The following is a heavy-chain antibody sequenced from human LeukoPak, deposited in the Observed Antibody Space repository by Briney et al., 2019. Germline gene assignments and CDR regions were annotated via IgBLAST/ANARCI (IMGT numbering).Heavy chain of an antibody. CDR1: GGSLSSSNW. D-gene: IGHD2-2*01. CDR2: IYHSGST. V-gene: IGHV4-4*02. J-gene: IGHJ6*04. Sequence: SGTLSLTCVVSGGSLSSSNWWSWVRQPPGKGLEWVGEIYHSGSTNYNPSLKSRVTISVDKSKNQFSLKLSSVTAADTAVYYCARLMGGRYCSSTGCPLTAYGMDVWGKGTTVTVSS. CDR3: ARLMGGRYCSSTGCPLTAYGMDV.